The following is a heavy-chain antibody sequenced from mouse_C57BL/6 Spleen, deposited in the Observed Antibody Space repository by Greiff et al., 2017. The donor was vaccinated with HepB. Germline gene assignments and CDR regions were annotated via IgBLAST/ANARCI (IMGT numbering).Heavy chain of an antibody. J-gene: IGHJ2*01. CDR2: INPYNGGT. Sequence: EVQLQQSGPVLVKPGASVKMSCKASGYTFTDYYMNWVKQSHGKSLEWIGVINPYNGGTSYNQKFKGKATLTVDKSSSTAYMQLNSLTSEDSAVYYCAKDYYGSRGFDYWGQGTTLTVSS. CDR3: AKDYYGSRGFDY. V-gene: IGHV1-19*01. CDR1: GYTFTDYY. D-gene: IGHD1-1*01.